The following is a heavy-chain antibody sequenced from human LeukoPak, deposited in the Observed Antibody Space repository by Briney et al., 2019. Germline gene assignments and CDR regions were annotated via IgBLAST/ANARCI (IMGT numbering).Heavy chain of an antibody. D-gene: IGHD2-2*01. J-gene: IGHJ4*02. CDR3: AKANAYQLRDFYFDS. Sequence: PGGSLRLSCAASGFTFSSYAMSWVRQAPGKGLEWVSAISGSGGSTYYADSVKGRFTISRDNSKNTLYLQMNSLRPEDTALYYCAKANAYQLRDFYFDSWGQGSLVTVSS. V-gene: IGHV3-23*01. CDR1: GFTFSSYA. CDR2: ISGSGGST.